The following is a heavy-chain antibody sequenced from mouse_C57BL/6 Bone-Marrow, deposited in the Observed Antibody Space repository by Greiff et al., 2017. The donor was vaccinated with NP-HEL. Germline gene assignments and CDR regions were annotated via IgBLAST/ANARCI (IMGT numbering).Heavy chain of an antibody. Sequence: EVQLVESGGGLVKPGGSLKLSCAASGFTFSDYGMHWVRQAPEKGLEWVAYISSGSSTIYYADTVKGRFTISRDNAKNTLFLQMTSLRSEDTAMYYCARNPRSTPYYFDYWGQGTTLTVSS. CDR2: ISSGSSTI. J-gene: IGHJ2*01. V-gene: IGHV5-17*01. CDR3: ARNPRSTPYYFDY. D-gene: IGHD6-1*01. CDR1: GFTFSDYG.